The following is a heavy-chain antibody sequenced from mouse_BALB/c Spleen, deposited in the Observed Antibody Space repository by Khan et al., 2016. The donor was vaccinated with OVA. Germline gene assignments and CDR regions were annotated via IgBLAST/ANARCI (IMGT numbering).Heavy chain of an antibody. J-gene: IGHJ3*01. CDR2: ISYSGNT. CDR1: GYSITSEYT. D-gene: IGHD2-4*01. CDR3: ARKDYYDYDPFPY. V-gene: IGHV3-2*02. Sequence: VQLQQPGPGLVKPSQSLSLTCTVTGYSITSEYTWNWIRQFPGNKLEWMGFISYSGNTRYNPSLKSRISITRDTSKNQFFLQLNSVTSEDTDTYYCARKDYYDYDPFPYWGQGTLVTVSA.